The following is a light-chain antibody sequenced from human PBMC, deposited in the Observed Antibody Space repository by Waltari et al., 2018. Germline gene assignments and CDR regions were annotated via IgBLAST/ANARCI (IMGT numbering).Light chain of an antibody. CDR1: QNIGND. CDR3: QQRNNWPPFT. J-gene: IGKJ3*01. Sequence: ETVLTQSPATLSLSPGERATLSCRASQNIGNDLAWYQQRPGQALRLLIYDSSTRATGIPARFSGSGSGTDFTLTISSLEPEDVATYFCQQRNNWPPFTFGPWTILDIK. V-gene: IGKV3-11*01. CDR2: DSS.